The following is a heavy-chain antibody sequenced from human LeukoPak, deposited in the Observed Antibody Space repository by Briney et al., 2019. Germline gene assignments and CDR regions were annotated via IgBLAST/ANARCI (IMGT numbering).Heavy chain of an antibody. D-gene: IGHD3-3*01. Sequence: SETLSLTCTVSGDSISNYYWSWVRQLPGKGLEWIGYIYPSGSTNYIPSLKSRVTISLDTSKNQFSLNLNSVTSAYTAVYYGARHPRPAIHWYFDLWGRGTLVTVSS. V-gene: IGHV4-4*09. CDR3: ARHPRPAIHWYFDL. CDR1: GDSISNYY. J-gene: IGHJ2*01. CDR2: IYPSGST.